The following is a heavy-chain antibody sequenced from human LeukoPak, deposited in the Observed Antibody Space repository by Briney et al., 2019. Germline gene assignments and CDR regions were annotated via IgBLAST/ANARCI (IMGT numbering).Heavy chain of an antibody. CDR1: GGSFSGYY. Sequence: PSETLSLTCAVYGGSFSGYYWSWIRQPPGKGLEWIGEINHSGSTNYNPSLKSRVTISVDTSKNQFSLKLSSVTAADTAVYYCARHWDYDILTGLPYYFDYWGQGTLVTVSS. CDR2: INHSGST. CDR3: ARHWDYDILTGLPYYFDY. V-gene: IGHV4-34*01. D-gene: IGHD3-9*01. J-gene: IGHJ4*02.